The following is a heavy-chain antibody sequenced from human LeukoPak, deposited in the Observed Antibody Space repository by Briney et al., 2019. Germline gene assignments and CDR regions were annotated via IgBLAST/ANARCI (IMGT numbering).Heavy chain of an antibody. Sequence: GGSLRLSCAVSGFTLSSFSMSWVRQAPGKGLEWVANLKEDESEKYYADSVKGRFTISRDNAKNSLYLQMNSLRVEDTAVYYCARALAVAGTGYWGQGTLVTVSS. V-gene: IGHV3-7*02. CDR3: ARALAVAGTGY. CDR1: GFTLSSFS. J-gene: IGHJ4*02. CDR2: LKEDESEK. D-gene: IGHD6-19*01.